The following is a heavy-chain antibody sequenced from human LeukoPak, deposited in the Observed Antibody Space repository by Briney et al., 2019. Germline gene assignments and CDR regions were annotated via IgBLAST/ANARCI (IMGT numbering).Heavy chain of an antibody. CDR3: ARVRNWDDVFDH. J-gene: IGHJ4*02. D-gene: IGHD3-16*01. CDR1: GFTVSSNY. V-gene: IGHV3-66*01. Sequence: GGSLRLSCAASGFTVSSNYMSWVRQAPGKGLEWVSVIYSGGSTYYADSVKGRFTISRDNSKNTLYLQMNSLRAEDTAVYYCARVRNWDDVFDHWGQGTLVTVSS. CDR2: IYSGGST.